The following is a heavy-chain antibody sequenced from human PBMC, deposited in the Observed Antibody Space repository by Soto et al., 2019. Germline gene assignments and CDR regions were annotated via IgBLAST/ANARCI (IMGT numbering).Heavy chain of an antibody. CDR1: GGSINSGRSS. CDR2: IYHSGST. V-gene: IGHV4-30-2*06. Sequence: PSETLCLTCSVSGGSINSGRSSWNWIRQSPGKGLEWIASIYHSGSTYYNPSLKSRVSISVDRPENQFSLKLSSVAAADTAVYYCVREPEVSGPNRFDTWGTVPLVT. D-gene: IGHD2-8*01. CDR3: VREPEVSGPNRFDT. J-gene: IGHJ5*02.